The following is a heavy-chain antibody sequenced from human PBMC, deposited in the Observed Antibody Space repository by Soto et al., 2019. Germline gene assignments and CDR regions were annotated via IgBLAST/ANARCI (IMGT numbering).Heavy chain of an antibody. J-gene: IGHJ4*02. CDR2: IYWDDDK. Sequence: QITLKESGPTLVKPTQTLTLTCTFSGFSLSTSGVGVGWIRQPPGKALEWLALIYWDDDKRYSPSLKSRLTITQDTSDNQLVLTTTNMDPLDTATYYCAHPLSDCGVIDYWGQGTLVTVSS. CDR3: AHPLSDCGVIDY. V-gene: IGHV2-5*02. D-gene: IGHD2-21*02. CDR1: GFSLSTSGVG.